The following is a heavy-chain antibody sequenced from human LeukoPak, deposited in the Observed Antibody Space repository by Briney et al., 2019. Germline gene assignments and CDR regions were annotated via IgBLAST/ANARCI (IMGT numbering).Heavy chain of an antibody. CDR1: GGSFSGYY. V-gene: IGHV4-34*01. CDR2: INHSGST. J-gene: IGHJ4*02. Sequence: SETLSLTCAVYGGSFSGYYWSWIRQPPGKGLEWIGEINHSGSTNYNPSLKSRVIISVDTSKNQFSLKLSSVTAADTAVYYCAGNYYDSSGSIHDYWGQGTLVTVSS. D-gene: IGHD3-22*01. CDR3: AGNYYDSSGSIHDY.